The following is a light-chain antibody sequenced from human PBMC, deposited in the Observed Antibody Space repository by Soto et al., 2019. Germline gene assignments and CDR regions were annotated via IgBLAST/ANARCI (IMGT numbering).Light chain of an antibody. CDR3: QKFNSVPLT. Sequence: DIQMTQSPSSLSASVGDRVTITCRASQGIRNYLAWYQQKPGKVPKLLIYSASTLQSGVPSRFSGSGSGTDFTLTISSLQPEDGATYYCQKFNSVPLTFGPGTKVDIK. CDR2: SAS. J-gene: IGKJ3*01. V-gene: IGKV1-27*01. CDR1: QGIRNY.